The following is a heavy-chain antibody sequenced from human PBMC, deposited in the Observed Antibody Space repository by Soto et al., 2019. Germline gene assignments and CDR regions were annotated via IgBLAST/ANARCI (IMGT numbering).Heavy chain of an antibody. CDR3: ARDLSFGVYGDLLGYFDY. J-gene: IGHJ4*02. Sequence: QVQLVESGGGVVQPGRSLRLSCAASGFTFSSYGMHWVRQAPGKGLEWVAVIWYDGSNKYYADSVKGRFTISRDNSKNTLYMQMNSMRAEDTAVYDCARDLSFGVYGDLLGYFDYWGQGTLVTVSS. V-gene: IGHV3-33*01. D-gene: IGHD4-17*01. CDR1: GFTFSSYG. CDR2: IWYDGSNK.